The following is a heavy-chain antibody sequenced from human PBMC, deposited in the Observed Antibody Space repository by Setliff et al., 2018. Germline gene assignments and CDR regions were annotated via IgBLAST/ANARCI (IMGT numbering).Heavy chain of an antibody. V-gene: IGHV3-73*01. J-gene: IGHJ4*02. CDR3: AKDARSGYYAPYFDY. CDR2: IRSKAFSYAT. Sequence: GGSLRLSCAVSGFTFSGSAVHWVRQASGKGLEWVGRIRSKAFSYATRYTESMKGRFTISRDNSKNTLYLQMNSLRAEDTAVYYCAKDARSGYYAPYFDYWGQGTLVTVSS. D-gene: IGHD3-22*01. CDR1: GFTFSGSA.